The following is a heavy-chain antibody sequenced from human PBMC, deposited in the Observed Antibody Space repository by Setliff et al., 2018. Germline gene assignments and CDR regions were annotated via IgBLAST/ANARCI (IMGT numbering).Heavy chain of an antibody. J-gene: IGHJ4*02. CDR2: ISANNGHT. CDR3: ATVWVVRGLRSYFDY. V-gene: IGHV1-18*03. CDR1: GYTFISYG. Sequence: GASVKVSCKTSGYTFISYGITWVRQAPGQGLEWMGWISANNGHTKYVQKFQGRVTMTRDTSTSTDYMELSSLRSEDMAVYYCATVWVVRGLRSYFDYWGQGTLVTVSS. D-gene: IGHD3-10*01.